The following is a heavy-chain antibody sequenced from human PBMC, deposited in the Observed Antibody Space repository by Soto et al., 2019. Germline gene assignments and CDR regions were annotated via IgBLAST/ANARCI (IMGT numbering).Heavy chain of an antibody. Sequence: EVQLVESGGGLVQPGGSLRLSCAASGFTFRTYWMGWVRQAPGKGLEWVAFIKEDGGDKHYVDSVKGRFAISRDNAKNSLYLQMNSLRAEDTAVYYCARDRGGRSGKDVWGKGTMVTVSS. V-gene: IGHV3-7*01. CDR2: IKEDGGDK. D-gene: IGHD1-1*01. CDR1: GFTFRTYW. J-gene: IGHJ6*04. CDR3: ARDRGGRSGKDV.